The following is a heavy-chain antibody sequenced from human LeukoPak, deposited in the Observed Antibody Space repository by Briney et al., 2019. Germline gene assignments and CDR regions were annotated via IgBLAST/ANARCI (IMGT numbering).Heavy chain of an antibody. CDR1: GDSVSSKSAA. J-gene: IGHJ4*02. D-gene: IGHD6-19*01. V-gene: IGHV6-1*01. CDR2: TYYRSKWYN. CDR3: ARSGSGGWIDY. Sequence: SQTLSLTFAHSGDSVSSKSAAWNWMRQSPSRGLEWLGRTYYRSKWYNGYAVFVKSRISVNPDTSKNQFSLQLNSVTPEDTAVYYCARSGSGGWIDYWGQGTLVTVSS.